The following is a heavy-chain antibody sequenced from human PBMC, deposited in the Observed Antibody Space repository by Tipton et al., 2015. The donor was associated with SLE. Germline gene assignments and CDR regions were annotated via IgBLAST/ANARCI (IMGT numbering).Heavy chain of an antibody. CDR2: ISSSGSTI. CDR3: ASGYTSGGDLFDY. V-gene: IGHV3-48*03. CDR1: GFTFSSYE. D-gene: IGHD6-19*01. J-gene: IGHJ4*02. Sequence: VQLVQSGGGLVQPGGSLRLSCAASGFTFSSYEMNWVRQAPGKGLEWVSYISSSGSTIYYADSVKGRFTISRVNAKNSLYLQMNSLRAEDTAVYYCASGYTSGGDLFDYWGQGTLVTVSS.